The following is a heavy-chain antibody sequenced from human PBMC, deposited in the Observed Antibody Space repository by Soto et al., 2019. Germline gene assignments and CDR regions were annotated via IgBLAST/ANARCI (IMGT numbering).Heavy chain of an antibody. V-gene: IGHV3-74*03. CDR3: ARVPYYYDRNGDIYYFDR. CDR1: GFPFHNYW. CDR2: IHGSGNTT. D-gene: IGHD3-22*01. Sequence: TGGSLRLSCAASGFPFHNYWMHWVRQAPGQGQDWLSRIHGSGNTTSCTASVRGRLTVSRDNAENTVYLQRNHLRADATGVYYCARVPYYYDRNGDIYYFDRRGQGSMVAV. J-gene: IGHJ4*02.